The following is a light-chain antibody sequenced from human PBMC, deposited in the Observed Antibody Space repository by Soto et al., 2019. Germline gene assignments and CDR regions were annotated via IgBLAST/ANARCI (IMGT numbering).Light chain of an antibody. CDR2: STS. CDR3: QQYGSSQT. CDR1: QSVSSN. J-gene: IGKJ1*01. V-gene: IGKV3-20*01. Sequence: EIVMTQSPATLSVSPGERATLSCRASQSVSSNLAWYQQKPGQAPRLLIYSTSNRATGIPDRFSGSGSGTDFTLTISGLEPEDFAVYYCQQYGSSQTFGQGTKVEIK.